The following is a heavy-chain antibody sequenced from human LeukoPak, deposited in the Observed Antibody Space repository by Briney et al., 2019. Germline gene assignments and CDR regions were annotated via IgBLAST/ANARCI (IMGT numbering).Heavy chain of an antibody. J-gene: IGHJ4*02. Sequence: GGSLRLSCAASGFTFSSYGMHWVRQAPGKGLEWVAVIWYDGSNKYYADSVKGRFTISRDNSKNTLYLQMNSLRAEDTAVYYCAREFLRTNYFDYWGQGTLVTVSS. CDR2: IWYDGSNK. D-gene: IGHD1/OR15-1a*01. CDR3: AREFLRTNYFDY. CDR1: GFTFSSYG. V-gene: IGHV3-33*01.